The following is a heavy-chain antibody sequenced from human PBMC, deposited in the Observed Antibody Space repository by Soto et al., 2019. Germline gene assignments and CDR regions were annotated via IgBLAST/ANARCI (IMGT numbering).Heavy chain of an antibody. D-gene: IGHD3-3*01. V-gene: IGHV1-18*01. CDR1: RPPFMSLR. CDR3: ASDQGIATDGVYSMYYYGMDV. J-gene: IGHJ6*01. CDR2: ISTDTGNN. Sequence: APVHVPCKVSRPPFMSLRISRVRYPPRQGLERMGWISTDTGNNNSEQHLQGRVSMTTDTSPSTAYMDLRSLRSDDTAVYYCASDQGIATDGVYSMYYYGMDVWGQWTTVTDSS.